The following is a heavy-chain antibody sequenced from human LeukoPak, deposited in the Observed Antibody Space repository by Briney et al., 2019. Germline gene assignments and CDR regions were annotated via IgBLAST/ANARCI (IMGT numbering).Heavy chain of an antibody. Sequence: SETLSLTCAVYGGSFSGYYWSWIRQPPGKGLEWIGEINHSGSTNYNPSLKSRVTISVDTSKNQFSLKLSSVTAEDTAVYYCARPLHYDILTVDYWGQGTLVTVSS. CDR1: GGSFSGYY. V-gene: IGHV4-34*01. D-gene: IGHD3-9*01. CDR2: INHSGST. J-gene: IGHJ4*02. CDR3: ARPLHYDILTVDY.